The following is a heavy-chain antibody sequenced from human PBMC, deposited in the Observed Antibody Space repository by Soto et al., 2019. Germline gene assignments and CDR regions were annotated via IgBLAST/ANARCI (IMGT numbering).Heavy chain of an antibody. Sequence: SETLSLTCTVSGGSISSGGYYWSWIRQHPGKGLEWIGYIYYSGSTYYNPSLKSRVTISVDTSKNQFSLKLSSVTAADTAVYYCAREGYNSWHYYYGMDVWGQGTTVTVSS. CDR2: IYYSGST. D-gene: IGHD6-13*01. CDR1: GGSISSGGYY. J-gene: IGHJ6*02. V-gene: IGHV4-31*03. CDR3: AREGYNSWHYYYGMDV.